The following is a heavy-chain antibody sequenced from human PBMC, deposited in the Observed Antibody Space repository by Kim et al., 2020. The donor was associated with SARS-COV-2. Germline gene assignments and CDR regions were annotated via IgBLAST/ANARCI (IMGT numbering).Heavy chain of an antibody. V-gene: IGHV3-7*01. CDR1: GFTFSSYW. Sequence: GGSLRLSCAASGFTFSSYWMSWVRQAPGKGLEWVANIKQDGSEKYYVDSVKGRFTISRDNAKNSLYLQMNSLRAEDTAVYYCASGGSGYCSGGSCYSAPSDYYYGMDVWGQGTTVTVSS. D-gene: IGHD2-15*01. CDR2: IKQDGSEK. CDR3: ASGGSGYCSGGSCYSAPSDYYYGMDV. J-gene: IGHJ6*02.